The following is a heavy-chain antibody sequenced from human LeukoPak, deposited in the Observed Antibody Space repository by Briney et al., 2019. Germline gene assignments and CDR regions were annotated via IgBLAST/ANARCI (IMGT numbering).Heavy chain of an antibody. CDR3: ARVRYRLAETYIDY. V-gene: IGHV1-2*02. D-gene: IGHD3-16*01. Sequence: ASVKVSCKTSGYTFSGYYLHWVRQAPGQGLEWMGWINPNSGDTNYAQKFQGRVTMTRDTSISTAYMELSRLRSDDTAVYYCARVRYRLAETYIDYWGQGTLVTVSS. CDR1: GYTFSGYY. J-gene: IGHJ4*02. CDR2: INPNSGDT.